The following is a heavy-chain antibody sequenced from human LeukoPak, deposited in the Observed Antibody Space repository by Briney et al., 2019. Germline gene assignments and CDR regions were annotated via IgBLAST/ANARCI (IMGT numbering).Heavy chain of an antibody. J-gene: IGHJ4*02. CDR2: ISNSGDAT. CDR3: AKAPPYTKYFDY. D-gene: IGHD1-1*01. Sequence: GGSLRLSCAGSGFTFSNYAMSWVRQAPGQGLEWVSTISNSGDATFYADAVKGRFTISRDNSKNTLYLQMYSLRAEDTAIYYCAKAPPYTKYFDYWGQGTLLTASS. CDR1: GFTFSNYA. V-gene: IGHV3-23*01.